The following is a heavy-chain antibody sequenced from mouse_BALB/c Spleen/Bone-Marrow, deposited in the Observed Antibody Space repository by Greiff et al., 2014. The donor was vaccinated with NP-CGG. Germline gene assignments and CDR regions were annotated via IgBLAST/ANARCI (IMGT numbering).Heavy chain of an antibody. V-gene: IGHV14-3*02. J-gene: IGHJ3*01. CDR1: GFNIKDTY. CDR3: ATYYYGSSWGFAY. CDR2: IDPANGNT. Sequence: EVQLVESGAGLVKPGASVKLSCTASGFNIKDTYMHWVKQRPEQGLEWIGRIDPANGNTEYDPKFQGKATITADTSSNTAYLQLSSLTSEDTAVYYCATYYYGSSWGFAYWGQGTLVTVSA. D-gene: IGHD1-1*01.